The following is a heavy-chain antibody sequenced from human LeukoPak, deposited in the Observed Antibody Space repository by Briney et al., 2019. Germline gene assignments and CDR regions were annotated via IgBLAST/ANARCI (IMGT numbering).Heavy chain of an antibody. CDR1: GGSFSGYY. CDR2: INHSGST. V-gene: IGHV4-34*01. J-gene: IGHJ6*04. D-gene: IGHD3-9*01. Sequence: SETLSLTCAAYGGSFSGYYWSWIRQPPGKGLEWIGEINHSGSTNYNPSLKSRVTISVDTSKNQFSLKLSSVTAADTAVYYCARGPYDILTGPIGMDVWGKGTTVTVSS. CDR3: ARGPYDILTGPIGMDV.